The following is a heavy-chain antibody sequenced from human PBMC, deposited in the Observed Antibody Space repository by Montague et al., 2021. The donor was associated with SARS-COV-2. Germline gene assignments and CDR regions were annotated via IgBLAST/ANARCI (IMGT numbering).Heavy chain of an antibody. J-gene: IGHJ3*02. CDR2: ISTSAYTT. V-gene: IGHV3-48*03. CDR3: TRDYRSVVGDGLDI. CDR1: GFTFSYYD. Sequence: SLRLSCAASGFTFSYYDMNWVRQALGKGPEWISYISTSAYTTSYAGSVKGRFTISRDNGKNSLYLQMNSLRVEDTAVYYCTRDYRSVVGDGLDIWGQGTKVTVSS. D-gene: IGHD3-16*02.